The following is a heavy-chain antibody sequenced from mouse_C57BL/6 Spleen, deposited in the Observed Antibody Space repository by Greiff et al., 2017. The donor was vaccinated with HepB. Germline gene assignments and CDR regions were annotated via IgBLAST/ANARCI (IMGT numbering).Heavy chain of an antibody. V-gene: IGHV3-6*01. Sequence: EVKLVESGPGLVKPSQSLSLTCSVTGYSITSGYYWNWIRQFPGNKLEWMGYISYDGSNNYNPSLKNRISITRDTSKNQFFLKLNSVTTEDTATYYCAREGGMSNFEDYYAMDYWGQGTSVTVSS. J-gene: IGHJ4*01. D-gene: IGHD2-5*01. CDR2: ISYDGSN. CDR1: GYSITSGYY. CDR3: AREGGMSNFEDYYAMDY.